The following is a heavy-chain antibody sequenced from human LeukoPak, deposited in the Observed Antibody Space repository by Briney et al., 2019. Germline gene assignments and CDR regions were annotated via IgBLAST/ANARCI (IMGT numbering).Heavy chain of an antibody. J-gene: IGHJ4*02. CDR1: GFTFSDHY. CDR2: TRNKANSYTT. D-gene: IGHD3-22*01. V-gene: IGHV3-72*01. Sequence: PGGSLRLSCAAFGFTFSDHYMDWVRQAPGKGLEWVGRTRNKANSYTTEYAASVKGRFTISRDDSKNSLYLQMNSLKTEDTAVYYCARVSYYYDSSPLYYFDYWGQGTLVTVSS. CDR3: ARVSYYYDSSPLYYFDY.